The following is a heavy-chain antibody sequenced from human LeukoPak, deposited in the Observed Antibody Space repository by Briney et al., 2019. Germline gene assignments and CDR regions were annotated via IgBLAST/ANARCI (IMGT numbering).Heavy chain of an antibody. CDR3: ARAGNYYFEY. CDR2: INSDGSTT. D-gene: IGHD3-10*01. J-gene: IGHJ4*02. V-gene: IGHV3-74*01. CDR1: GSTFRTYW. Sequence: GGSLRLSCAASGSTFRTYWVHWVRQTPGQGLVWVSRINSDGSTTNYADSVKGRFTVSRDNAQNTLYLQMSSLRAEDTAVYYCARAGNYYFEYWGQGALVTVSS.